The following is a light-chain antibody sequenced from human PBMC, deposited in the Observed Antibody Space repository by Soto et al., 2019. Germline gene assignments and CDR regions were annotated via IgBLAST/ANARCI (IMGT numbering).Light chain of an antibody. CDR3: QQYNSYSRE. V-gene: IGKV1-5*01. Sequence: DIRMTQSPSTLSASVGDRVTITCRASQSISGWLAWYQQKPGKAPKLLIYDASSLESGVPLRFSGSGSGTEFTLTISSLQPDDFATYYCQQYNSYSREFGQGTKVEV. CDR1: QSISGW. CDR2: DAS. J-gene: IGKJ1*01.